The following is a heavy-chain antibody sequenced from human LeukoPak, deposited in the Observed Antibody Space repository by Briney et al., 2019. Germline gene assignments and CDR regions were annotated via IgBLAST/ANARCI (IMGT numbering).Heavy chain of an antibody. CDR1: GGTFSSYA. D-gene: IGHD3-3*01. CDR2: IIPIFGTA. CDR3: ASHGVFWSGSSFDI. Sequence: GASVNVSCKASGGTFSSYAISWVRQAPGQGLEWMGGIIPIFGTANYAQKFQGRVTITTDESTSTAYMELSSLRSEDTAVYYCASHGVFWSGSSFDIWGQGTMVTVSS. V-gene: IGHV1-69*05. J-gene: IGHJ3*02.